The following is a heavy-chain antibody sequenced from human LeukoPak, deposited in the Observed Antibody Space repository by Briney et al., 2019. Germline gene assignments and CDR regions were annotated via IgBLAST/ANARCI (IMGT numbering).Heavy chain of an antibody. CDR1: GGSISSYY. J-gene: IGHJ5*02. Sequence: SETLSLTCTVSGGSISSYYWSWIRQPPGKGLEWIGYIYYSGSTNYNPSLKSRVTISVDTSKNQFSLKLSSVTAADTAVYYCARNHDFWSGYPNWFDPWGQGTLVTVSS. D-gene: IGHD3-3*01. CDR3: ARNHDFWSGYPNWFDP. V-gene: IGHV4-59*08. CDR2: IYYSGST.